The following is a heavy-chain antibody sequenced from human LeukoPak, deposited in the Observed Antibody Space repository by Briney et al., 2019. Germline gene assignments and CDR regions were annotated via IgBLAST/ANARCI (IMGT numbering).Heavy chain of an antibody. CDR2: ISSDGVTT. D-gene: IGHD2-21*01. CDR1: GFTFSFYW. Sequence: GGSLRLSCAASGFTFSFYWMHWVRQGPGKGLEWVSRISSDGVTTTYADSVKGRFSISRDNAKNTLYLQTNNLRAEDTAVYYCVRDRGYSFDFWGQGTLVTVSS. CDR3: VRDRGYSFDF. J-gene: IGHJ4*02. V-gene: IGHV3-74*01.